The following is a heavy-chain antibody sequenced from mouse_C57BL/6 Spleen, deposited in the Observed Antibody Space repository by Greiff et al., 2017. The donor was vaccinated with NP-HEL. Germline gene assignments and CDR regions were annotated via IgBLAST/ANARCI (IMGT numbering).Heavy chain of an antibody. CDR3: ARRGDSSGYNFDY. CDR1: GYTFTSYW. CDR2: IDPSDSYT. Sequence: QVQLQQPGAELVKPGASVKLSCKASGYTFTSYWMQWVKQRPGQGVEWIGEIDPSDSYTNYNQKFKGKATLTVDTSSSTAYMQLSSLTSEDSAVYYCARRGDSSGYNFDYWGQGTTLTVSS. J-gene: IGHJ2*01. D-gene: IGHD3-2*02. V-gene: IGHV1-50*01.